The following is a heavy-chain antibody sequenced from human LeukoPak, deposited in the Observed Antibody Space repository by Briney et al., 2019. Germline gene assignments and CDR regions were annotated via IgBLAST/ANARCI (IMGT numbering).Heavy chain of an antibody. CDR2: IYYSGST. CDR1: GGSISSYY. D-gene: IGHD2-2*01. J-gene: IGHJ6*04. V-gene: IGHV4-59*01. CDR3: ARDLVVVVPGHYYYGMDV. Sequence: KSSETLSLTCTVSGGSISSYYWSWIRQPPGKGLEWIGYIYYSGSTNYNPSLKSRVTISVDTSKNQLSLKPSSVTAADTAVYYCARDLVVVVPGHYYYGMDVWGKGTTVTVSS.